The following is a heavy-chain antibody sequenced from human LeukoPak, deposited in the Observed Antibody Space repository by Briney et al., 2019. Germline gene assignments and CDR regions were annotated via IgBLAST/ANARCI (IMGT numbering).Heavy chain of an antibody. J-gene: IGHJ5*02. CDR1: GGSISSSSYY. V-gene: IGHV4-39*01. Sequence: SETLSLTCTVSGGSISSSSYYWDWIRQPPGKGLEWIWSIYYSGSPFHNPSLKSRVTISVDTSKNQFSLKLTSVTAADTAVYYCARHTYFYDGSGPWGQGILVTVSS. CDR3: ARHTYFYDGSGP. CDR2: IYYSGSP. D-gene: IGHD3-22*01.